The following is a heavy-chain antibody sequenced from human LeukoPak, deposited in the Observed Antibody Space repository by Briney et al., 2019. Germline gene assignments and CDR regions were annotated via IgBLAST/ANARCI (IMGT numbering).Heavy chain of an antibody. CDR2: IYSDNT. J-gene: IGHJ4*02. Sequence: PSETLSLTCAVYGGSFSGYYWSWIRQPPGKGLDWVSFIYSDNTHYADSVKGRVTISRDNTKNSLYLQMNSLRAEDTAVYYCARDLISSSALDYWGQGTLVTVSS. D-gene: IGHD6-6*01. CDR1: GGSFSGYY. V-gene: IGHV3-69-1*01. CDR3: ARDLISSSALDY.